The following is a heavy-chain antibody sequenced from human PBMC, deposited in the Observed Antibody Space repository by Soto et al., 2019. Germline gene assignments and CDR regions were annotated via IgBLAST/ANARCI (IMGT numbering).Heavy chain of an antibody. J-gene: IGHJ4*02. D-gene: IGHD6-19*01. V-gene: IGHV3-33*01. CDR1: GFTFSSYG. CDR2: IGYDGSNK. Sequence: QVQLVESGGGVDQPGRSLRLSCAASGFTFSSYGMHWVRQAPGKGLEWVAVIGYDGSNKYYADSVKGRFTISRDNSKNTLYLQMNSLRSEDTAVYYCARLSSGWSDYWGQGTLVTVSS. CDR3: ARLSSGWSDY.